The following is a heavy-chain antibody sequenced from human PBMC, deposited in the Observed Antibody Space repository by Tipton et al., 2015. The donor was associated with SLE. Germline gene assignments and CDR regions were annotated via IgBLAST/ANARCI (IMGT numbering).Heavy chain of an antibody. CDR2: IKSKTDGGTT. Sequence: SLRLSCAASGFTFSSYAMSWVRQAPGKGLEWVGRIKSKTDGGTTDYAAPVKGRFTISRDDSKNALYLQMNSLKTEDTAVYYCTTGQIPYCSSTSCFDAFDIWGQGTMVTVSS. J-gene: IGHJ3*02. CDR3: TTGQIPYCSSTSCFDAFDI. V-gene: IGHV3-15*01. CDR1: GFTFSSYA. D-gene: IGHD2-2*01.